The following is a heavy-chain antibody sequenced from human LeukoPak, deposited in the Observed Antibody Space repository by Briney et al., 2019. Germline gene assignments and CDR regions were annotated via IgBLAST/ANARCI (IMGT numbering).Heavy chain of an antibody. Sequence: SETLSLTCTVSGGSISSYCWSWIRQPPGKGLEWIGYIYTSGSTNYNPSLKSRVTISLDTSKNQFSLKLTSVTAADTAVYYCARHVTRDAQRGLDYWGQGTLVNVSS. CDR2: IYTSGST. CDR1: GGSISSYC. CDR3: ARHVTRDAQRGLDY. D-gene: IGHD2-21*02. J-gene: IGHJ4*02. V-gene: IGHV4-4*09.